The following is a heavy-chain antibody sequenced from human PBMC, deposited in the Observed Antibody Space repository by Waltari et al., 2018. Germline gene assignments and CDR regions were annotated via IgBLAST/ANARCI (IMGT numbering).Heavy chain of an antibody. CDR3: ARAGLGSPMEWLRVFDR. D-gene: IGHD5-12*01. Sequence: EVQLVESGGGLARPGGSLRLSCAASGFPLHYNYMSWVRQAPGKGLEWVSVFLAGGTTYYADSVKGRFTISRDQSKSMLYLEINSLRDEDTAIYYCARAGLGSPMEWLRVFDRWGQGTLVTVSS. CDR2: FLAGGTT. V-gene: IGHV3-53*01. J-gene: IGHJ5*02. CDR1: GFPLHYNY.